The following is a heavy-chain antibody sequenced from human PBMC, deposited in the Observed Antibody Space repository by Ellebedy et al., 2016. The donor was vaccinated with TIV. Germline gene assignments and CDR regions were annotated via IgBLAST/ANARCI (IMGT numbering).Heavy chain of an antibody. V-gene: IGHV5-51*01. CDR1: EYRFTNYW. CDR3: ASNYGYGVPVDF. Sequence: PGGSLRLSCKGSEYRFTNYWIGWVRQMPGKGLEWMGIVYPGDSSTRYSPSFAGQVTISADKSTSTAYLQWSSLKASDTALYFCASNYGYGVPVDFWGQGTLVIVSS. J-gene: IGHJ4*02. CDR2: VYPGDSST. D-gene: IGHD5-18*01.